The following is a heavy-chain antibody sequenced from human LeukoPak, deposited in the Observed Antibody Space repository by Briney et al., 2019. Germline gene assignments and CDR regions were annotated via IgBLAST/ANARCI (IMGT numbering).Heavy chain of an antibody. CDR1: GFTFSSYA. J-gene: IGHJ4*02. CDR3: ARDSRSYYYDSSGYPYYFDY. Sequence: GGSLRLSCAASGFTFSSYAMSWVRQAPGKGLEWVAVIWYDGSNKYYADSVKGRFTISRDNSKNTLYLQMNSLRAEDTAVYYCARDSRSYYYDSSGYPYYFDYWGQGTLVTVSS. CDR2: IWYDGSNK. D-gene: IGHD3-22*01. V-gene: IGHV3-33*08.